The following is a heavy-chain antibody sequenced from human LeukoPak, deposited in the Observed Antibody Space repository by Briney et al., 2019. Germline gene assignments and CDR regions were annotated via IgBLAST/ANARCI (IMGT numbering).Heavy chain of an antibody. CDR3: TRLRNYGYDF. V-gene: IGHV3-72*01. CDR1: GLTLGGYY. CDR2: IRNEANRYTT. D-gene: IGHD5-18*01. J-gene: IGHJ4*02. Sequence: QPGGSLRLSCAASGLTLGGYYMDWVRQAPGKGLEWVGRIRNEANRYTTEYAASVKGRFTISRDDSKNSLYLQMNSLKTEDTAVYYCTRLRNYGYDFRGEGTLVTVSS.